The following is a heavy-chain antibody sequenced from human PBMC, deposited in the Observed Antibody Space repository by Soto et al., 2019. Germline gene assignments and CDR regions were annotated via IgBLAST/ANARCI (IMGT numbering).Heavy chain of an antibody. CDR2: INAGNGNT. CDR3: ARGGSLYWYFDL. V-gene: IGHV1-3*01. D-gene: IGHD1-26*01. Sequence: ASVKLSCKASGYTLTSYAVHCGLQAPGQRLEWMGWINAGNGNTKYSQKFQGRVTITRDTSASTAYMELSSLRSEDTAVYYCARGGSLYWYFDLWGRGTLVTVSS. CDR1: GYTLTSYA. J-gene: IGHJ2*01.